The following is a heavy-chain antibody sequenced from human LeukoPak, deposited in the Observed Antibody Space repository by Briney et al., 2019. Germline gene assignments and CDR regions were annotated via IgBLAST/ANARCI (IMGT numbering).Heavy chain of an antibody. CDR3: VRDGPHWDLDY. V-gene: IGHV3-30*19. CDR1: GFSFSTSG. D-gene: IGHD7-27*01. J-gene: IGHJ4*02. Sequence: GGSLRLSCAAFGFSFSTSGMHWIRQAPGKGLEWVAFIEFNGGNGGNEYYAGSVKGRFTISRDNSKNTVHLQMNSLRVEDTAMYYCVRDGPHWDLDYWGQGTLVTVSS. CDR2: IEFNGGNG.